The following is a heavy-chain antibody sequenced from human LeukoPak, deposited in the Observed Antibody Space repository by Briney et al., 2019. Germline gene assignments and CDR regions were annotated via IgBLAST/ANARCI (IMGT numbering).Heavy chain of an antibody. V-gene: IGHV3-23*01. Sequence: GGSLRLSCAASGFSVSSNYISWVRQAPGKGLEWVSAISGSGGSTYYADSVKGRFTISRDNSKNTLYLQMNSLRAEDTAVYYCAKEDIRYFDWLPSYYFDYWGQGTLVTVSS. CDR2: ISGSGGST. J-gene: IGHJ4*02. D-gene: IGHD3-9*01. CDR3: AKEDIRYFDWLPSYYFDY. CDR1: GFSVSSNY.